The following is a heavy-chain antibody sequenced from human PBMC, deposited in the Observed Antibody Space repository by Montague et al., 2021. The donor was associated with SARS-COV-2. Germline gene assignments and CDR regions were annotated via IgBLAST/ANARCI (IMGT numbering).Heavy chain of an antibody. Sequence: SVKVSCKASGYRFTGYYMHWVRQAPGQGLEWMGWINPISGGTNYAQKFQGWVTMTRDTSINTAYMELSRLTSDDAAVYYCARVHDYGDFDAFDIWGPGTMVTVSS. V-gene: IGHV1-2*04. CDR1: GYRFTGYY. J-gene: IGHJ3*02. CDR3: ARVHDYGDFDAFDI. D-gene: IGHD4-17*01. CDR2: INPISGGT.